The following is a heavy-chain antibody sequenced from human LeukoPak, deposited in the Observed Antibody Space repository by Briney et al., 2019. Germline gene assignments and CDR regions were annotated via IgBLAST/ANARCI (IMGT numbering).Heavy chain of an antibody. J-gene: IGHJ4*02. V-gene: IGHV3-23*01. CDR3: ARDLAWGAFDY. CDR1: RFTFSNHG. D-gene: IGHD7-27*01. CDR2: VSPPGGGT. Sequence: GGSLRLFCAASRFTFSNHGMNWVRQAPGKGLEWLSGVSPPGGGTYYADSVKGRFTISRDDSKNTLSLQMNSLRVEDTAVYYCARDLAWGAFDYWGQGTLATVSS.